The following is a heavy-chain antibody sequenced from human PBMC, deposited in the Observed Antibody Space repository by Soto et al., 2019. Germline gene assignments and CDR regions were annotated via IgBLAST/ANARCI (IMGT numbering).Heavy chain of an antibody. CDR1: GYTFTSYD. V-gene: IGHV1-8*01. CDR2: MNPNSGNT. J-gene: IGHJ6*03. Sequence: EASVKVSCKASGYTFTSYDINWVRQATGQGLEWMGWMNPNSGNTGYAQKFQGRVTMTRNTSISTAYMELSSLRSEDTAVYYCARSGHDFWSGYYSYYYYYMDVWGKGTTVTVSS. D-gene: IGHD3-3*01. CDR3: ARSGHDFWSGYYSYYYYYMDV.